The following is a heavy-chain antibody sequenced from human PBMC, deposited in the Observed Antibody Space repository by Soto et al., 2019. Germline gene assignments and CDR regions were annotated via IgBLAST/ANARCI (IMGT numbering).Heavy chain of an antibody. J-gene: IGHJ4*02. Sequence: SETLSLTCAVYGGSFSGYYWSWIRQPPGKGLEWIGEINHSGSTNYNPSLKSRVTISVDTSKNQFSLKLSSVTAADTAVYYCARGYGAAAGHFDYWGQGTLVTVSS. D-gene: IGHD6-13*01. CDR2: INHSGST. CDR3: ARGYGAAAGHFDY. V-gene: IGHV4-34*01. CDR1: GGSFSGYY.